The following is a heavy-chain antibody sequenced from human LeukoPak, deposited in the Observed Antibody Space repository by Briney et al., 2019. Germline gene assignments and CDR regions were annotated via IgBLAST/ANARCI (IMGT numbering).Heavy chain of an antibody. CDR2: IYHSGRH. Sequence: SETLSLPCGVCGGSLRGYYGSWIREPPGEGLEWIGEIYHSGRHIYNPSRKSRVTISVGTSKNQFSLKLGSVTAADTAVYYCARRFRMPSPRWFDPWGQGTLVTVSS. CDR3: ARRFRMPSPRWFDP. V-gene: IGHV4-34*01. CDR1: GGSLRGYY. J-gene: IGHJ5*02. D-gene: IGHD2-2*01.